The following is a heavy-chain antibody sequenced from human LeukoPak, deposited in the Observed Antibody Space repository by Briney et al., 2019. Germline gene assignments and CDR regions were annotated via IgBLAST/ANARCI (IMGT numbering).Heavy chain of an antibody. CDR3: ARAVSTVVTPDDACDI. J-gene: IGHJ3*02. CDR2: IKQDGSEK. Sequence: GGSLRLSCAASGFTFSSYWMSWVRQAPGKGLEWVANIKQDGSEKYYVDSVKGRFTISRDNAKNSLYLQMNSLRAEDTAVYYCARAVSTVVTPDDACDIWGQGTMVTVSS. CDR1: GFTFSSYW. D-gene: IGHD4-23*01. V-gene: IGHV3-7*01.